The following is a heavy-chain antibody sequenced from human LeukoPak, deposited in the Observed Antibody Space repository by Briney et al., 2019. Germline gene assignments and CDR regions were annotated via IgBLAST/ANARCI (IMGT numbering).Heavy chain of an antibody. Sequence: HPGGSLRLSCAASGFTFDDYAMHWVRQAPGKGLEWVSLISGDGGSTYYADSVKGRFTIPRDNSKNSLYLQMNSLRTEDTALYYCAKDSLVVPAAKVAQTSYFDYWGQGTLVTVSS. J-gene: IGHJ4*02. CDR2: ISGDGGST. CDR1: GFTFDDYA. V-gene: IGHV3-43*02. CDR3: AKDSLVVPAAKVAQTSYFDY. D-gene: IGHD2-2*01.